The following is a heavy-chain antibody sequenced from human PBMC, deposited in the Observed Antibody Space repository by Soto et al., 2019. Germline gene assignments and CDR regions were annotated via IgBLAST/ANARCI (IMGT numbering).Heavy chain of an antibody. CDR1: GDSISNYY. J-gene: IGHJ5*02. CDR3: ARGVPAAGTDWFDP. V-gene: IGHV4-4*07. CDR2: VSSTGST. D-gene: IGHD6-13*01. Sequence: TLSLTCTVSGDSISNYYWNWIRQSADKRLEWIGRVSSTGSTFYNPSLQNRVTLSVDTSKNQFSLNLTSVTAADTAVYYCARGVPAAGTDWFDPWGQGTLVTVSS.